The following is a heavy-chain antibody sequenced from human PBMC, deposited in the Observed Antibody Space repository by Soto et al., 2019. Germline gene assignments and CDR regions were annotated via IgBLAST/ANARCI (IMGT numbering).Heavy chain of an antibody. D-gene: IGHD1-26*01. CDR1: GFIFKDYA. CDR3: AKKLYSGTYYDLES. Sequence: EVHLLVSGGGLVRPGGSLRLSCTGSGFIFKDYAMTWVRQGPGKGLEWVSTMSESGDVISYRDSVKGRFTMSRDMSNSTLYLEMNDLRAEDTAMYYCAKKLYSGTYYDLESWGPGTLVTVSS. J-gene: IGHJ1*01. V-gene: IGHV3-23*01. CDR2: MSESGDVI.